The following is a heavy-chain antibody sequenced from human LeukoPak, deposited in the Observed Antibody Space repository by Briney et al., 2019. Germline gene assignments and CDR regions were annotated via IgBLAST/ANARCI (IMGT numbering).Heavy chain of an antibody. CDR1: GSTLSRYS. Sequence: KPGGSLRLSCEVSGSTLSRYSMNWVRQAPGKGLEWVSAISIDSDYIYYGDSVRGRFTVSRDHAKNSLYLQMNSLRAEDTALYYCVLASYSTTWYLDSWGQGTLVIVSS. D-gene: IGHD6-13*01. V-gene: IGHV3-21*01. CDR2: ISIDSDYI. J-gene: IGHJ4*02. CDR3: VLASYSTTWYLDS.